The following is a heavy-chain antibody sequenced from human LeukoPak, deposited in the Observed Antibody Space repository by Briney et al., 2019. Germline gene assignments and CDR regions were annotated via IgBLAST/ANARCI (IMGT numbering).Heavy chain of an antibody. J-gene: IGHJ6*02. V-gene: IGHV3-30*04. CDR3: VRPGYGSGSLYYYYGMDV. CDR2: ISYDGSHK. D-gene: IGHD3-10*01. Sequence: GGSLRLSCAASGFTFTTYTIHWVRQAPGKGLEWVAVISYDGSHKYYADSVKGRFTISRDNSKNTLYLQMNSLRTEDTAVYYCVRPGYGSGSLYYYYGMDVWGQGTTVTVSS. CDR1: GFTFTTYT.